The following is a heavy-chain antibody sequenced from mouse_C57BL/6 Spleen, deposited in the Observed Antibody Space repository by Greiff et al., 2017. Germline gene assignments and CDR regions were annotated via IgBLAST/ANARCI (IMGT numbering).Heavy chain of an antibody. D-gene: IGHD1-1*01. CDR2: IHPSDSDT. V-gene: IGHV1-74*01. Sequence: QVQLQQPGAELVKPGASVKVSCKASGYTFTSYWMHWVKQRPGQGLEWIGRIHPSDSDTNYNQKFKGKATLSVDTSSSTAYMQLSSLTSEDAAVYYCAISDGSPYAMDYWGQGASVTVSS. CDR3: AISDGSPYAMDY. J-gene: IGHJ4*01. CDR1: GYTFTSYW.